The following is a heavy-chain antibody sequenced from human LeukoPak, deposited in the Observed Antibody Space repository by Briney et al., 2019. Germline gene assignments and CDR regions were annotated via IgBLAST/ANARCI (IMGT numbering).Heavy chain of an antibody. CDR2: MNPNSGNT. D-gene: IGHD6-6*01. J-gene: IGHJ5*02. Sequence: GASVKVSCKASGYTFTSYDINWVRQATGQGLEWMGWMNPNSGNTGYAQKFQGRVAMTRNTSISTAYMELSSLRSEDTAVYYCARGREYSSSYGSWFDPWGQGTLVTVSS. CDR3: ARGREYSSSYGSWFDP. CDR1: GYTFTSYD. V-gene: IGHV1-8*01.